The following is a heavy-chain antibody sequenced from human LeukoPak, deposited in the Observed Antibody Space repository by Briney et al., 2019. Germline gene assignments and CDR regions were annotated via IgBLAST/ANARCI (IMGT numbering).Heavy chain of an antibody. CDR2: ISWNSGSI. V-gene: IGHV3-9*01. J-gene: IGHJ4*02. Sequence: GGSLRLSCAASGFTFDDYAMHWVRQAPGKGLEWVSGISWNSGSIGYADSVKGRFTISRDNAKNSLYLQMNSLRAEDTALYYCASPIVVVPATDYWGQGTLVTVSS. D-gene: IGHD2-2*01. CDR1: GFTFDDYA. CDR3: ASPIVVVPATDY.